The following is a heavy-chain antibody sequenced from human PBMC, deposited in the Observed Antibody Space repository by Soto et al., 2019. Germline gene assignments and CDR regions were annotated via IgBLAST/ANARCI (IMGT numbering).Heavy chain of an antibody. Sequence: SETLSLTCTVSGGSISSRSYYWGWIRQPPGKGLEWIGSIYYSGSTYYNPSLKSRVTISVDTSKNQFSLKLSSVTAADTAVYYCARQRYYDSSGYYSDYWGQGTLVTVSS. V-gene: IGHV4-39*01. CDR2: IYYSGST. D-gene: IGHD3-22*01. CDR1: GGSISSRSYY. CDR3: ARQRYYDSSGYYSDY. J-gene: IGHJ4*02.